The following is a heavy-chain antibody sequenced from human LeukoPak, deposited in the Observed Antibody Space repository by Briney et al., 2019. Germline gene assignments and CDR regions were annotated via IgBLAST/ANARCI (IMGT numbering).Heavy chain of an antibody. D-gene: IGHD6-13*01. V-gene: IGHV4-59*01. Sequence: PSETLSLTCTVSGDSITSCYWSWVRQPPGKGLEWIGYIHYSGSTNYNPSLKSRVTISVDTSKNQFSLKLSSVTAADTAVYYCARSRSSSWWFAFDIWGQGTMVTVSS. CDR2: IHYSGST. CDR1: GDSITSCY. J-gene: IGHJ3*02. CDR3: ARSRSSSWWFAFDI.